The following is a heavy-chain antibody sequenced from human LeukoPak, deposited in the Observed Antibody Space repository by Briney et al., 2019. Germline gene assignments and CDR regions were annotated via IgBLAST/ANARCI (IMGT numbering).Heavy chain of an antibody. D-gene: IGHD3-10*01. J-gene: IGHJ4*02. CDR1: GGSISSGDYY. CDR2: IYYSGST. Sequence: SETLSLTCTVSGGSISSGDYYWRWIRQPPGKGLEWIGYIYYSGSTYYNPSLKSRVTISVDTSKNQFSLKLSSVTAADTAVYYCARVVDYYGSGSYSDYWGQGTLVTVSS. V-gene: IGHV4-30-4*01. CDR3: ARVVDYYGSGSYSDY.